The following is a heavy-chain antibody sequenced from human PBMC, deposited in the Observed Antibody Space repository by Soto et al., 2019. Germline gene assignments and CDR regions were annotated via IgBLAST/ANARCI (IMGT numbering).Heavy chain of an antibody. CDR3: ARDSEYSSSSELRSLWFDP. CDR1: GGSISSSNW. CDR2: IYHSGST. D-gene: IGHD6-6*01. J-gene: IGHJ5*02. V-gene: IGHV4-4*02. Sequence: SETLSLTCAVSGGSISSSNWWSWVRQPPGKGLEWIGEIYHSGSTNYNPSLKSRVTISVDTSKNQFSLKLSSVTAADTAVYYWARDSEYSSSSELRSLWFDPWGEGTLVT.